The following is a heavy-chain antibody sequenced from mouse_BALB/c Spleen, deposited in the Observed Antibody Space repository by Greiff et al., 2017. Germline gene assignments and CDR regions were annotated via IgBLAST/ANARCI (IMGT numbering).Heavy chain of an antibody. V-gene: IGHV1-9*01. CDR3: ARRTLLRLYYFDY. J-gene: IGHJ2*01. CDR2: ILPGSGST. D-gene: IGHD1-2*01. CDR1: GYTFSSYW. Sequence: QVQLQQSGAELMKPGASVKISCKATGYTFSSYWIEWVKQRPGHGLEWIGEILPGSGSTNYNEKFKGKATFTADTSSNTAYMQLSSLTSEDSAVYFCARRTLLRLYYFDYWGQGTTLTVSS.